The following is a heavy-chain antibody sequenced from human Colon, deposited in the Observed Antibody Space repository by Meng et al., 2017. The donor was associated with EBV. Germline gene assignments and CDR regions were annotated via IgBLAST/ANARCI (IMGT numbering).Heavy chain of an antibody. J-gene: IGHJ4*02. Sequence: QVQLQESGPGLVKPSGTLSLTCAVSGGSITSTNWWTWVRQAPGKGLEWIGEIYHSGSTNYNPSLESRVTMSVDKSKNQFSLNLSSVTAADTAVYYCARVGQWLPIDYWGQGTLVTVSS. D-gene: IGHD6-19*01. CDR3: ARVGQWLPIDY. CDR2: IYHSGST. V-gene: IGHV4-4*02. CDR1: GGSITSTNW.